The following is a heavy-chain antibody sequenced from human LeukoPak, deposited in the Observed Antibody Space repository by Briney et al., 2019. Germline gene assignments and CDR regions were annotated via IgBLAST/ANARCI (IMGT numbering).Heavy chain of an antibody. D-gene: IGHD3-3*01. Sequence: GGSLRLSCAASGFTFSSYAMSWVRQAPGKGLEWVSAISGSGGSTYYADSVKGRFTISRDNSKNTLYLQMSSLRAEDTAVYYCAKDFRSRDDFWSGYYMDYYYGMDVWGQGTTVTVSS. J-gene: IGHJ6*02. CDR2: ISGSGGST. V-gene: IGHV3-23*01. CDR1: GFTFSSYA. CDR3: AKDFRSRDDFWSGYYMDYYYGMDV.